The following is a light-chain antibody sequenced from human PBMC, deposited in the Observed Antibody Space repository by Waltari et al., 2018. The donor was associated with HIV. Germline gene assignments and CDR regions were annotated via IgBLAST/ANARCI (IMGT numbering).Light chain of an antibody. CDR1: QGISSY. J-gene: IGKJ3*01. V-gene: IGKV1-9*01. CDR2: AAS. Sequence: DIQLTQSPSFLSASVGDRVTITCRASQGISSYVAWYQQKPGKAPELLIYAASTLQGGVPSRFSGSGSGTEFTLTISSLQPEDFATYYCQQLNIYPRTFGPGTKVDIK. CDR3: QQLNIYPRT.